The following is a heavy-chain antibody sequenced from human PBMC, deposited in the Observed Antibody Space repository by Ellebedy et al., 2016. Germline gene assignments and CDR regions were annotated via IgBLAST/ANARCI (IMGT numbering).Heavy chain of an antibody. CDR2: IRHDESEK. V-gene: IGHV3-7*03. D-gene: IGHD3-10*01. J-gene: IGHJ4*02. Sequence: GGSLRLSCSVSGFTFSSFWMTWVRQAPGKGLEWVANIRHDESEKYFVDSVKGRFTISRDNAKNSVYLQMSSLRAEDMAVYYCARYGLSGTFDLWGQGTPVTVSS. CDR3: ARYGLSGTFDL. CDR1: GFTFSSFW.